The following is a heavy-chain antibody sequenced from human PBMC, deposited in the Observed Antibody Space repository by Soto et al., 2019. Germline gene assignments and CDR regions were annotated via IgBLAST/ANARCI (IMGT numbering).Heavy chain of an antibody. Sequence: PSETLSLTCTVSCGSISSGGYYWSWIRQHPGKGLEWIGYIYYSGSTYYNPSLKSRVTISVDTSKNQFSLKLSSVTAADTAVYYCARAIGSYLSDCSGGSCVYGMDVWGQGTTVTVSS. CDR2: IYYSGST. J-gene: IGHJ6*02. V-gene: IGHV4-31*03. CDR1: CGSISSGGYY. D-gene: IGHD2-15*01. CDR3: ARAIGSYLSDCSGGSCVYGMDV.